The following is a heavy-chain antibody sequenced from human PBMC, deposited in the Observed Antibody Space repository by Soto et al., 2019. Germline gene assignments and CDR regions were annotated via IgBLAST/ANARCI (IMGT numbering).Heavy chain of an antibody. D-gene: IGHD3-22*01. J-gene: IGHJ4*02. V-gene: IGHV2-5*02. CDR2: IYWDDDE. Sequence: VSCPTLVNPPQTLTLTCPFSGFSVSSNGVAVGWIRQPPGKALVWFALIYWDDDEAYSPSLKSRLTITKDTSRNEVVLTMTNMDPVDTATYYCAHRTGYYDSSGYSGYFDYWGQGTLVTVSS. CDR3: AHRTGYYDSSGYSGYFDY. CDR1: GFSVSSNGVA.